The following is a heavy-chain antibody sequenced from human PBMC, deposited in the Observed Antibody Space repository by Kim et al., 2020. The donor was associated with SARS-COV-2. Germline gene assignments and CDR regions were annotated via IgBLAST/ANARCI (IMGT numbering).Heavy chain of an antibody. Sequence: SETLSLTCTVSGGSISSGGYYWSWIRKHPGKGLEWIGYIYYSGSTYYNPSLKSRVTISVDTSKNQFSLKLSSVTAADTAVYYCARDFRKYSSGWSSPFDPWGQGTLVTVSS. CDR3: ARDFRKYSSGWSSPFDP. D-gene: IGHD6-19*01. CDR1: GGSISSGGYY. CDR2: IYYSGST. V-gene: IGHV4-31*03. J-gene: IGHJ5*02.